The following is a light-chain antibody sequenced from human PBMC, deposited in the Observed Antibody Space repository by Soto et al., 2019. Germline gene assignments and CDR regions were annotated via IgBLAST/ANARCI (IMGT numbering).Light chain of an antibody. CDR1: QSLLHSNGYNS. J-gene: IGKJ5*01. Sequence: EIVMTQSPLSLPVTPGEPASISCRSSQSLLHSNGYNSLDWYLQKPGQSPQLLIYLGSNRASGVPNRFSGSGSGTDFTLKISRVEAEDVGVYYCMQALQSPITFGQGTRLEIK. CDR2: LGS. CDR3: MQALQSPIT. V-gene: IGKV2-28*01.